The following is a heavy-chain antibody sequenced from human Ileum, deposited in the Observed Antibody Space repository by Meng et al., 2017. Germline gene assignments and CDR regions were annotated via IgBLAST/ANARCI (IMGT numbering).Heavy chain of an antibody. CDR1: GSTFSAYW. V-gene: IGHV3-74*01. J-gene: IGHJ4*02. CDR2: INGDGSTT. CDR3: TRAGSFRHDY. Sequence: VRSCGVVFRLGGSLQSSCAASGSTFSAYWMHWYRQTPGKGLVWVSLINGDGSTTTYADSVKGRFTISRDNAESTLYLQMNSLRVDDTAVYYCTRAGSFRHDYWGQGALVTVSS. D-gene: IGHD2-15*01.